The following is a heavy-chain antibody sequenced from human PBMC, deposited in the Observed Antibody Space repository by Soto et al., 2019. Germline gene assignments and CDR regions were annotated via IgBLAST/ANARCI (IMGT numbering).Heavy chain of an antibody. CDR2: IKQDGSEK. Sequence: GGSLRLSCAASGFTFSSYWMSWVRQAPGKGLEWVSNIKQDGSEKYYVDSVKGRFTISRDNAKNSLYLQMNSLRAEATDVYYCSRALRGALARGVDYWGQGTLVTVSS. CDR1: GFTFSSYW. J-gene: IGHJ4*02. D-gene: IGHD2-15*01. V-gene: IGHV3-7*01. CDR3: SRALRGALARGVDY.